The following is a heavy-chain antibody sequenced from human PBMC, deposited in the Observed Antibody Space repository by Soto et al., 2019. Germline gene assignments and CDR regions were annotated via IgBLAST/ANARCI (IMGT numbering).Heavy chain of an antibody. J-gene: IGHJ6*02. CDR3: AGGETPITIFGDDYYGMAV. CDR2: MNPNRGNT. Sequence: ASVKVSCKASGYTFTSYDINWVRQATGQGLEWMGWMNPNRGNTGYAQKFQGRVTMTRNTSISTAYMELSSLRSEDTAVYYCAGGETPITIFGDDYYGMAVWGQGTTVTVSS. CDR1: GYTFTSYD. V-gene: IGHV1-8*01. D-gene: IGHD3-3*01.